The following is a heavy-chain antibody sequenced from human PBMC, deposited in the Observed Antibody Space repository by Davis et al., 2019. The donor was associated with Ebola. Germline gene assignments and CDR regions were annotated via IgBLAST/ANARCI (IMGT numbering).Heavy chain of an antibody. D-gene: IGHD3-16*01. CDR1: GYTFTSYA. CDR3: ARGLGELALN. V-gene: IGHV7-4-1*02. CDR2: ITTNTASP. Sequence: ASVTVSCKASGYTFTSYAMNWVRQAPGQRLEWLGWITTNTASPTYARDFSERFVFSLDTSVNTAFLQISNLRAEDTATYYCARGLGELALNWGQGTLVTVSS. J-gene: IGHJ4*02.